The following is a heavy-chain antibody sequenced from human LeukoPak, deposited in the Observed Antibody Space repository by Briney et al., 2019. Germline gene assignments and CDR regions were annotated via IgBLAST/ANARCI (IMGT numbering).Heavy chain of an antibody. CDR3: ARHHWLGRPYFDY. J-gene: IGHJ4*02. V-gene: IGHV4-39*01. CDR1: GGSISSSSYY. Sequence: KPSETLSLTCTVSGGSISSSSYYWGWIRQPPGKGLEWIGSIYYSGSTYYNPSLKSRVTISVDTSKNQFSLKLSSVTAADTAVYYCARHHWLGRPYFDYWGQGTLVTVSS. D-gene: IGHD3-10*01. CDR2: IYYSGST.